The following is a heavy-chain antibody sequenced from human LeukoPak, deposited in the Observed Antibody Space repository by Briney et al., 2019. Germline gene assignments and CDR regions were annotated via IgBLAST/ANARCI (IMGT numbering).Heavy chain of an antibody. CDR3: ARSVRGTVVTSPFDY. Sequence: ASVKVSCKASGYTFTSYYMHWVRQAPGQGLEWMGIINPSGGSTSYAQKFQGRVTMTRGTSTSTVYMELSSLRSEDTAVYYCARSVRGTVVTSPFDYWGQGTLVTVSS. CDR1: GYTFTSYY. J-gene: IGHJ4*02. CDR2: INPSGGST. D-gene: IGHD4-23*01. V-gene: IGHV1-46*01.